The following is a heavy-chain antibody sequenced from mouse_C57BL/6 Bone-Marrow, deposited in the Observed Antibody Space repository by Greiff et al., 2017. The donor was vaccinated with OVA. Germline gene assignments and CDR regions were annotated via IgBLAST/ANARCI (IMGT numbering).Heavy chain of an antibody. D-gene: IGHD1-1*01. CDR1: GYTFTDYY. J-gene: IGHJ3*01. V-gene: IGHV1-19*01. Sequence: VHVKQSGPVLVKPGASVKMSCKASGYTFTDYYMNWVKQSHGKSLEWIGVINPYNGGTSYNQKFKGKATLTVDKSSSTAYMELNSLTSEDSAVYYCARRKFYYYGSWFAYWGQGTLVTVSA. CDR2: INPYNGGT. CDR3: ARRKFYYYGSWFAY.